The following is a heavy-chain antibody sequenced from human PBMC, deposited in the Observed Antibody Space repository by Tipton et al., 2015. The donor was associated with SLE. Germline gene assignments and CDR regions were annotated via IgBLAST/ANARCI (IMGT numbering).Heavy chain of an antibody. J-gene: IGHJ3*02. D-gene: IGHD5-18*01. Sequence: GSLRLSCAASGFTFSSYEMNWVRQAPGKGLEWVSYISSSGSTIYYADSVKGRFTISRDNAKNSLYLQMNSLRAEDTAVYYCARDHPPGIQLWYDAFDIWGQGTMVTVSS. CDR3: ARDHPPGIQLWYDAFDI. V-gene: IGHV3-48*03. CDR2: ISSSGSTI. CDR1: GFTFSSYE.